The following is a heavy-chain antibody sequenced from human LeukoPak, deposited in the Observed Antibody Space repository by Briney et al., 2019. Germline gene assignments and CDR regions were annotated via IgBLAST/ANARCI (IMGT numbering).Heavy chain of an antibody. CDR2: IKSKTDGGTT. J-gene: IGHJ4*02. Sequence: GGSLRLSCAASGFTFSNAWMSWVRQAPGKGLEWVGRIKSKTDGGTTDYAAPVKGRFTIPRDYSKNTLYLQMNSLKTEDTAVYYCTTPCSGGSCYSGVLLVTTVTTYVYWGQGTLVTVSS. V-gene: IGHV3-15*01. CDR1: GFTFSNAW. CDR3: TTPCSGGSCYSGVLLVTTVTTYVY. D-gene: IGHD2-15*01.